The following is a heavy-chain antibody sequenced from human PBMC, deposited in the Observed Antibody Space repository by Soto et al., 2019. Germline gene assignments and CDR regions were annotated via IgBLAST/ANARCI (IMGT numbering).Heavy chain of an antibody. CDR1: GFTFSGDW. CDR3: AKEPEYSSSRSGALDI. D-gene: IGHD6-13*01. V-gene: IGHV3-74*01. Sequence: GGSLRLSCAASGFTFSGDWMHWVRQAAGKGLVWVSRINMDGSSTNYADSVKGRFTISRDNSKNTLYLQMNSLRVEDTAVYYCAKEPEYSSSRSGALDIWGKGTMVTVSS. J-gene: IGHJ3*02. CDR2: INMDGSST.